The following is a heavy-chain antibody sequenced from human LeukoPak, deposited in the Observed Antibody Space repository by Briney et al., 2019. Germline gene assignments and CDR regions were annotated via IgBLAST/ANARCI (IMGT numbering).Heavy chain of an antibody. J-gene: IGHJ4*02. CDR1: GFTFDDYA. CDR2: ISWNSGSI. V-gene: IGHV3-9*01. Sequence: GGSLRLSCAASGFTFDDYAMHWVRQAPGKGLEWVSGISWNSGSIGYADSVKGRFTISRDNSKNTLYLQMNSLRAEDTAVYYCAKENYYGSGSQYYFDYWGQGTLVTVSS. CDR3: AKENYYGSGSQYYFDY. D-gene: IGHD3-10*01.